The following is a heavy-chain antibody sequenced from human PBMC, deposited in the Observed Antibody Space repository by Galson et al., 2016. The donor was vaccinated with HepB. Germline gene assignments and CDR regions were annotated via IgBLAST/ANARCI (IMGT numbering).Heavy chain of an antibody. CDR1: GFTLSAYW. D-gene: IGHD6-13*01. V-gene: IGHV3-7*01. Sequence: FLRLCCAAAGFTLSAYWMSWVRQAPGKGLEWVASINQDASGKYYVDSVKGRSSISRDNVKNTLYLQMNSLRAEDTAVYYCASSVAASGNWFDPWGQGTLVTVSS. J-gene: IGHJ5*02. CDR3: ASSVAASGNWFDP. CDR2: INQDASGK.